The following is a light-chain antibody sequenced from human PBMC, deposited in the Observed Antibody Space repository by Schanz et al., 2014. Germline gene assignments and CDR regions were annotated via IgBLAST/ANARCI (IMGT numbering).Light chain of an antibody. CDR2: WAS. J-gene: IGKJ2*01. V-gene: IGKV4-1*01. CDR1: RSVLSSSNNKNY. Sequence: DIVMTQSPDSLAVSLGERATINCKSSRSVLSSSNNKNYLAWYQQRPGQPPQLLIYWASTRQSGVPDRFSGSGSGTDFSLTISSLQAEDVAVYYCQQYNNWPYTFGQGTKLEIK. CDR3: QQYNNWPYT.